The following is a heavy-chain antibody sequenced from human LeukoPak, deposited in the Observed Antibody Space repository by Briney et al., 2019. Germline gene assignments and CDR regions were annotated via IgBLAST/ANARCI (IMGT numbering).Heavy chain of an antibody. Sequence: ASVKVSCKASGYTFTSYGISWVRQAPGQGLEWMGWISAYNGNTNYAQKLQGRVTMTTDTSTSTAYMELRSLRSDDTAVYYCARDGGYDYVWGSYRCEDYWGQGTLVTVSS. CDR1: GYTFTSYG. V-gene: IGHV1-18*01. CDR3: ARDGGYDYVWGSYRCEDY. J-gene: IGHJ4*02. CDR2: ISAYNGNT. D-gene: IGHD3-16*02.